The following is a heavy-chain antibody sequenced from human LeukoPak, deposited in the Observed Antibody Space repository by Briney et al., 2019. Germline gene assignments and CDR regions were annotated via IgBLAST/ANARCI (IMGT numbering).Heavy chain of an antibody. CDR2: ISSSSSYI. V-gene: IGHV3-21*01. J-gene: IGHJ4*02. CDR3: ARDSEPDFWSGYYCLDY. CDR1: GFNFDEYA. Sequence: GGSLRLSCVASGFNFDEYAMNWVRQAPGKGLEWVSSISSSSSYIYYADSVKGRFTISRDNAKNSLYLQMNSLRAEDTAVYYCARDSEPDFWSGYYCLDYWGQGTLVTVSS. D-gene: IGHD3-3*01.